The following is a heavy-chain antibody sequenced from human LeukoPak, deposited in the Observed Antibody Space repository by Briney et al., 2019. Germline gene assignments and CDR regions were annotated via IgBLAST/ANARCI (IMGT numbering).Heavy chain of an antibody. CDR2: IIGSGGIT. CDR1: GFTFSSYA. CDR3: AKASGTGLYYFDY. V-gene: IGHV3-23*01. J-gene: IGHJ4*02. D-gene: IGHD6-19*01. Sequence: GGSLRLSCAASGFTFSSYAMSWVRQAPGKGLERVSAIIGSGGITYYADSVKGRFAISRDNSKNTLYLQMNSLRAEDTAVYYCAKASGTGLYYFDYWGQRTLVTVSS.